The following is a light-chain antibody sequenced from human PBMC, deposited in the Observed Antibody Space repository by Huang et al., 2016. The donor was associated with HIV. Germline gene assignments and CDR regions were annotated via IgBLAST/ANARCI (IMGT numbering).Light chain of an antibody. J-gene: IGKJ2*01. Sequence: EIVLTQSPATLSLSPGERATLSCRATQSIRNRYLAWFQQKPGLAPRLLIYDASNRATGIPGRFSGGGSGTDFTLTISRLEPEDFAVYYCQQYGSSSYTFGQGTKLELK. CDR1: QSIRNRY. V-gene: IGKV3D-20*01. CDR2: DAS. CDR3: QQYGSSSYT.